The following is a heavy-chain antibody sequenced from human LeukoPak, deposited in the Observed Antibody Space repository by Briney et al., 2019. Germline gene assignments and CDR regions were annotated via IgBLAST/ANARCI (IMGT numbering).Heavy chain of an antibody. Sequence: SETLSLTCTVSGGSISSYYWSWIRQPPGKGLEWIGYIYFSGSTNYNPSLKSRVTISVATSKNQFSLKLSSVTAADTAVYYCARASSRGSGPDYWGQGALVTVSS. D-gene: IGHD6-25*01. V-gene: IGHV4-59*01. J-gene: IGHJ4*02. CDR2: IYFSGST. CDR3: ARASSRGSGPDY. CDR1: GGSISSYY.